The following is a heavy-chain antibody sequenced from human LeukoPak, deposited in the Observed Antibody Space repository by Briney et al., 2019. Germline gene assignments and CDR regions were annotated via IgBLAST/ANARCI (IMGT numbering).Heavy chain of an antibody. CDR1: GFTFSDYC. CDR3: ARGYDYGDYAGGFDY. Sequence: GGSLRLSCAASGFTFSDYCMSWIRQAPGKGLEWVSYISSSGSTIYYADSVEGRFTISRDNAKNSLYLQMNSLRAEDTAVYYCARGYDYGDYAGGFDYWGQGTLVTVSS. J-gene: IGHJ4*02. V-gene: IGHV3-11*01. D-gene: IGHD4-17*01. CDR2: ISSSGSTI.